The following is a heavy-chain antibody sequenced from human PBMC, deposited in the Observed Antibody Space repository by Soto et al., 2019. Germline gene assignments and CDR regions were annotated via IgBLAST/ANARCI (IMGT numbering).Heavy chain of an antibody. CDR2: IRSKANSYAT. CDR3: TVYRPTAGADDY. Sequence: GGSLRLSCAASGFTFSGSAMHWVRQAAGKGLAWVGRIRSKANSYATAYAASVKGRFTISRDDSTNTAYLQMNSLKTEDTAVYYCTVYRPTAGADDYWGQGTLVTVSS. J-gene: IGHJ4*02. V-gene: IGHV3-73*01. CDR1: GFTFSGSA. D-gene: IGHD6-19*01.